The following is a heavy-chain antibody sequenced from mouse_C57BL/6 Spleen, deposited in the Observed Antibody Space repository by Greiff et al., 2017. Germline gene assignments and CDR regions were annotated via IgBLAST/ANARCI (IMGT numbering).Heavy chain of an antibody. CDR3: ARHEHITTVVVPYAMDY. J-gene: IGHJ4*01. Sequence: QVQLKQSGAELVKPGASVKLSCKASGYTFTEYTIHWVKQRSGQGLEWIGWFYPGSGSIKYNEKFKDKATLTADKSSSTVYMELSRLTSEDSAVYFCARHEHITTVVVPYAMDYWGQGTSVTVSS. V-gene: IGHV1-62-2*01. CDR2: FYPGSGSI. CDR1: GYTFTEYT. D-gene: IGHD1-1*01.